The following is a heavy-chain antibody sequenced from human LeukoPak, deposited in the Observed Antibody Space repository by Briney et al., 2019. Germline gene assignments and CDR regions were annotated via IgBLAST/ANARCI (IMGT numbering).Heavy chain of an antibody. CDR3: AKDLRKYYDSSGYNDY. V-gene: IGHV3-23*01. J-gene: IGHJ4*02. CDR2: ISGSGVGT. CDR1: GVTFNSYA. D-gene: IGHD3-22*01. Sequence: KPGRSLRLSCAVSGVTFNSYAMSWVRQAPGKGLEWVSAISGSGVGTKYADSVKGRFTISRDNSKNTLYLQMNSLRAEDTAVYYCAKDLRKYYDSSGYNDYWGQGTLVTVSS.